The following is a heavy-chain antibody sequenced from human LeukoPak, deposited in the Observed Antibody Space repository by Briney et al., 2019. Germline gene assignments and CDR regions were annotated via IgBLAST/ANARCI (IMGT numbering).Heavy chain of an antibody. D-gene: IGHD2-2*01. CDR2: INHSGST. V-gene: IGHV4-34*01. CDR3: AARYCSSTSCHDY. Sequence: SETLSLTCAVYGGSFSGYYWSWIRQPPGKGLEWIGEINHSGSTNYNPSLKSRVTISVDTSKNQFSLKLSSVTAADTAVYYCAARYCSSTSCHDYWGQGTLVTVSS. J-gene: IGHJ4*02. CDR1: GGSFSGYY.